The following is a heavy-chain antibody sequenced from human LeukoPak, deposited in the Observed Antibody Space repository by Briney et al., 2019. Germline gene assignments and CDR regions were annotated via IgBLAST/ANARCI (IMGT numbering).Heavy chain of an antibody. CDR3: ASVGYYDILTGYYTPPNYYYGMDV. CDR2: IYHSGST. V-gene: IGHV4-4*02. J-gene: IGHJ6*02. CDR1: GGSISSSNW. D-gene: IGHD3-9*01. Sequence: SETLSLTCAVSGGSISSSNWWSWVRQPPGKGLEWIGEIYHSGSTNYNPSLKSRVTISVDKSKNQFSLKLSSVTAADTAVYYCASVGYYDILTGYYTPPNYYYGMDVWGQGTTVTDSS.